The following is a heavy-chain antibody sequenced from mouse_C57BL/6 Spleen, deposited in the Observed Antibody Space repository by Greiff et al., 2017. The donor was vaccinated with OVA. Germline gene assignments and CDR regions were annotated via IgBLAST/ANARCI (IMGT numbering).Heavy chain of an antibody. J-gene: IGHJ3*01. CDR2: IDPSDSYT. Sequence: VQLQQPGAELVMPGASVKLSCKASGYTFTSYWMHWVKQRPGQGLEWIGEIDPSDSYTNYNQKFKGKSTLTVDKSSSTAYMQLSSLTSEDSAVYGCASGPFAYWGQGTLVTVSA. V-gene: IGHV1-69*01. CDR3: ASGPFAY. CDR1: GYTFTSYW.